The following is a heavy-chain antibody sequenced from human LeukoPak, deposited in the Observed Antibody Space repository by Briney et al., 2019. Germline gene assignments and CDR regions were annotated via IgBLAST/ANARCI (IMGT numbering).Heavy chain of an antibody. J-gene: IGHJ6*02. Sequence: VKVSCKASGYTFTSYDINWVRQATGQGLEWMGWMNPNSGNTGYAQKFQGGVTMTRNTSIGTAYMELSSLRSEDTAVHYCASLGGAARPSYYYGMDVWGQGTTVTVSS. CDR1: GYTFTSYD. V-gene: IGHV1-8*01. D-gene: IGHD6-6*01. CDR3: ASLGGAARPSYYYGMDV. CDR2: MNPNSGNT.